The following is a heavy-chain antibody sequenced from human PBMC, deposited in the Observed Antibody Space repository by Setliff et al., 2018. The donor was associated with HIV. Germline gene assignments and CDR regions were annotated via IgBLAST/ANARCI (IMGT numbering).Heavy chain of an antibody. CDR1: GDTFRSHA. CDR2: IIPMYEIT. V-gene: IGHV1-69*13. D-gene: IGHD2-2*01. Sequence: SVKVSCKASGDTFRSHALSWVRQVPGQGLELMGGIIPMYEITNYAQKFQGRVTITADESTTTAYMELRGLKSDDTAVYSCARRRCSRTSCSAGDGEYYYGMDVWGPGTTVTVS. J-gene: IGHJ6*02. CDR3: ARRRCSRTSCSAGDGEYYYGMDV.